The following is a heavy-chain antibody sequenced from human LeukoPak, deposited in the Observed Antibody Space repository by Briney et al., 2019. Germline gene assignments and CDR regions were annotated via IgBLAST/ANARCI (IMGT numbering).Heavy chain of an antibody. CDR3: ARSVYHFDY. CDR1: GFTFXDYY. Sequence: GXLRLSXXXSGFTFXDYYMSWIRQAPGKGLEWVSYINSGGSTVYYADSVKGRFTISRDNAKNSVYLQMNSLRAEDTAVYYCARSVYHFDYWGQGTLVTVSS. D-gene: IGHD5/OR15-5a*01. J-gene: IGHJ4*02. CDR2: INSGGSTV. V-gene: IGHV3-11*01.